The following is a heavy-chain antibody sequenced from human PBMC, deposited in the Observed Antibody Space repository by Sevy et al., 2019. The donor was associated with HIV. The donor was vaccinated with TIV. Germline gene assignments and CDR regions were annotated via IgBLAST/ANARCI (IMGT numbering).Heavy chain of an antibody. V-gene: IGHV3-53*01. CDR2: IYSGDST. CDR3: ARLSVYYYDSSGYYTTGNAFDI. D-gene: IGHD3-22*01. J-gene: IGHJ3*02. CDR1: GFTVSNNY. Sequence: GGSLRLSCAASGFTVSNNYMSWVRQAPGKGLQWVSVIYSGDSTYYADSVKGRFTISRDNSKNRQYFQMNSLRAEDTAVYYCARLSVYYYDSSGYYTTGNAFDIWGQGTMVTVSS.